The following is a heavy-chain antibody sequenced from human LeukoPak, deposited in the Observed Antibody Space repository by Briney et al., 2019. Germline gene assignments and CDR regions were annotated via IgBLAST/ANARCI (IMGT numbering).Heavy chain of an antibody. D-gene: IGHD3-16*02. CDR1: GYTFINYV. J-gene: IGHJ4*02. Sequence: ASVKVSCKASGYTFINYVISWVRQAPGQGLEWVGWISAYNGNTNYAQKLQGRVTMTTDTSTSTAYMELRSLRSEDTAVYYCARDMITFGGLIGLFDYWGQGTLVTVSS. CDR3: ARDMITFGGLIGLFDY. V-gene: IGHV1-18*01. CDR2: ISAYNGNT.